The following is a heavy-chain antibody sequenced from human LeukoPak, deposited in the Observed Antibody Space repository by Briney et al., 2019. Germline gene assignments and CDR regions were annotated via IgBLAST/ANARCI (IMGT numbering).Heavy chain of an antibody. CDR3: AKDGGYPEYFPH. D-gene: IGHD6-25*01. CDR2: ISYDGSNK. J-gene: IGHJ1*01. Sequence: GGSLRLSCAASGFTFSSYGMHWVREAPGEGLEWVAVISYDGSNKYYADSVKGRFTISRDNSKNTLYLQMNSLRAEDTAVYYCAKDGGYPEYFPHWGQGTLVTVSS. CDR1: GFTFSSYG. V-gene: IGHV3-30*18.